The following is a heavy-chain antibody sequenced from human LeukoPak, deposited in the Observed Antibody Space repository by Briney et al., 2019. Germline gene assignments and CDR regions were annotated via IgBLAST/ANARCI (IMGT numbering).Heavy chain of an antibody. CDR1: GFTFSNAW. V-gene: IGHV3-15*01. D-gene: IGHD6-13*01. J-gene: IGHJ6*03. CDR3: TTDLAGAAAGYYYYYMDV. Sequence: GGSLRLSCAASGFTFSNAWMSWVRQAPGKGLEWVGRIKSKTDGGTTDYAAPVKGRFTTSRDDSKNTLYLQMNSLKTEDTAVYYCTTDLAGAAAGYYYYYMDVWGKGTTVTVSS. CDR2: IKSKTDGGTT.